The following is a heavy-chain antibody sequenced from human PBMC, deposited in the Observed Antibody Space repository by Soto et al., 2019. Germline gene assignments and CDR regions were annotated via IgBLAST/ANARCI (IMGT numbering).Heavy chain of an antibody. Sequence: ASVKVSCRASGYTFTGYYMHWVRQAPGQGLEWMGWINPSSGGTNYAQKFQGWVTMTRDTSISTAYMELSRLTSDDTAVYYCAVSRGYYDRRGYSSPFEDWGQGTLVTFSS. V-gene: IGHV1-2*04. J-gene: IGHJ4*02. CDR3: AVSRGYYDRRGYSSPFED. CDR2: INPSSGGT. D-gene: IGHD3-22*01. CDR1: GYTFTGYY.